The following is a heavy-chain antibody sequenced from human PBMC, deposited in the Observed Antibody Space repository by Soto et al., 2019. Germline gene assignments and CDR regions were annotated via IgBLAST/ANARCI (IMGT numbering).Heavy chain of an antibody. V-gene: IGHV4-30-2*01. D-gene: IGHD3-10*01. J-gene: IGHJ6*02. CDR3: ARVSGPAMYFYGMDV. CDR1: GGSISSAGYS. Sequence: QLQLQESGSRLLKPSQTLSLTCAVSGGSISSAGYSWSWIRQPSGKGLEWIGYIHHSGSTVYNPSLKSRVTMSVDRSKGQCSLRLTSVTAADTAVYFWARVSGPAMYFYGMDVWGQGTTVAVSS. CDR2: IHHSGST.